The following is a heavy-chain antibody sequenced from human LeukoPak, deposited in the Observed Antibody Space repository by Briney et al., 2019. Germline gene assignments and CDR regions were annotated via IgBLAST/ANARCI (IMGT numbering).Heavy chain of an antibody. CDR2: INYSGTT. V-gene: IGHV4-39*01. Sequence: PSETLSLTCTVSGGAIISDNFYWGWVRQPPGKGLEWVGSINYSGTTYYNPSLRSRVSISVDTSRTQFFLRLNSVTAADTAVYYCGRLFDSWRQGILVTVSS. CDR3: GRLFDS. J-gene: IGHJ4*02. CDR1: GGAIISDNFY.